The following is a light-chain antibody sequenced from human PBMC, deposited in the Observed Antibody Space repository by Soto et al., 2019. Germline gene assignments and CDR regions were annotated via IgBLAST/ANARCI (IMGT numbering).Light chain of an antibody. CDR1: QSVSSN. Sequence: EIVMTQSPATLSVSPGERATLSCRASQSVSSNLAWYQQKPGQAPRLLIYGASTSATRIPARFSGSGSGTEFTLSISSLQSEDFAVYYCQQYNNWPETFGQGNKVEIK. CDR3: QQYNNWPET. CDR2: GAS. J-gene: IGKJ1*01. V-gene: IGKV3-15*01.